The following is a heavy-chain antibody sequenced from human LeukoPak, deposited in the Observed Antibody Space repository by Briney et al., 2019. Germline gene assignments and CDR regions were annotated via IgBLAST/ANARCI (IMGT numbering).Heavy chain of an antibody. CDR3: AKGDDSSGWYRVGSYYFDY. J-gene: IGHJ4*02. CDR2: ISGSGGST. Sequence: GGSLRLSCAPSGFTFSSYAMSWVRQAPGKGLEWVSAISGSGGSTYYADSVKGRFTIPRVNSKNTLYLQMNSLRAEDTAVYYCAKGDDSSGWYRVGSYYFDYWGQGTLVTVSS. D-gene: IGHD6-19*01. V-gene: IGHV3-23*01. CDR1: GFTFSSYA.